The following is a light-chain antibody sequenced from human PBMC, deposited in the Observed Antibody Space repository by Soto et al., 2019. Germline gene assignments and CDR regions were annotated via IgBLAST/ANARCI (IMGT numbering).Light chain of an antibody. V-gene: IGKV3-11*01. CDR1: QSVSTY. Sequence: EIVLTQSPATLSLSPGERATLSCRASQSVSTYLAWYQHKPGLAPRLLIYDASNRATGIPARFSGSGSGTDFTLTISSLEPEDFAVYYCQQRSTWPLIPFGQGTRLEIK. J-gene: IGKJ5*01. CDR2: DAS. CDR3: QQRSTWPLIP.